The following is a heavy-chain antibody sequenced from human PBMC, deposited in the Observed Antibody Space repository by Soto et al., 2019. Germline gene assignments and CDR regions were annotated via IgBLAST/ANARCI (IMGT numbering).Heavy chain of an antibody. CDR1: GGTFSSYA. CDR3: ARDYSGYGFDP. CDR2: IIPIFGTA. V-gene: IGHV1-69*13. Sequence: SVKVSCKASGGTFSSYAISWVRQAPGQGLEWMGGIIPIFGTANYAQKFQGRVTITADESTSTAYMELSGLRSEDTAVYYCARDYSGYGFDPWGQGTLVTVSS. D-gene: IGHD5-12*01. J-gene: IGHJ5*02.